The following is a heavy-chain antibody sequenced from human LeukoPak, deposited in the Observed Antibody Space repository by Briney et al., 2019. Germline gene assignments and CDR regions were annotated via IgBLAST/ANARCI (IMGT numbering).Heavy chain of an antibody. CDR1: GFTFSSYA. V-gene: IGHV3-23*01. J-gene: IGHJ4*02. CDR2: ISGSGGST. D-gene: IGHD1-26*01. CDR3: AKVPVWELLTGYYFDY. Sequence: GGSLRLSCAASGFTFSSYAMSWVRQAPGKGLEWVSAISGSGGSTYYADSVKGRFTISRDNSKNTLYLQMNSLRAKDTAVYYCAKVPVWELLTGYYFDYWGQGTLVTVSS.